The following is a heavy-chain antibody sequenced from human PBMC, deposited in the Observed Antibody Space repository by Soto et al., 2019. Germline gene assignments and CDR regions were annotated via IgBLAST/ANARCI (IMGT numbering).Heavy chain of an antibody. CDR1: GYKFTSSW. Sequence: PGESLKISCRTSGYKFTSSWIAWVRQKPGKGLEWMGIIFPSDSDTRYSPSFQGQVTISADRSTSTVFLQWASLKASDTAVYFCARKDKSGYFKRSDPWGQGTLVNVSS. V-gene: IGHV5-51*01. CDR2: IFPSDSDT. CDR3: ARKDKSGYFKRSDP. J-gene: IGHJ5*02. D-gene: IGHD3-22*01.